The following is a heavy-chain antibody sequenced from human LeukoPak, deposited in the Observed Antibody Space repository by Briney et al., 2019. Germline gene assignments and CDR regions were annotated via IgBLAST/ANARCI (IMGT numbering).Heavy chain of an antibody. CDR2: IYPLKTT. CDR1: GGSINNYY. D-gene: IGHD6-19*01. J-gene: IGHJ3*02. Sequence: SETLSLTCTVSGGSINNYYWSWIRQPAGKGLEWIGRIYPLKTTNYNPSLKSRVAISVDTSKNQFPLKLSSVTAADTAVYYCAREIVAGLGVSFDIWGQGTMVTVSS. V-gene: IGHV4-4*07. CDR3: AREIVAGLGVSFDI.